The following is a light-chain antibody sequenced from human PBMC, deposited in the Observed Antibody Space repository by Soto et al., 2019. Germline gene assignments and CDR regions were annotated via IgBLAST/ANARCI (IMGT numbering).Light chain of an antibody. CDR3: QHFGSSPRT. J-gene: IGKJ1*01. V-gene: IGKV3-20*01. CDR2: GAS. CDR1: QRCWKNY. Sequence: EIVLTQSPGTLSLSPGGRGTPPFRGRQRCWKNYLAWYQQKPGQAPRLLIHGASSRATGIPDRFSGSGSGTDFTLTVSRLDPEDFAVYYCQHFGSSPRTFGQGTKVEIK.